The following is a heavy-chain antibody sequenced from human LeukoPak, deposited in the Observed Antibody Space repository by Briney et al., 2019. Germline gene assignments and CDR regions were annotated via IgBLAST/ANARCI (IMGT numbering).Heavy chain of an antibody. CDR3: AKEIHPRSSNGWPFDY. CDR1: GFTFSSYW. J-gene: IGHJ4*02. Sequence: PGGSLRLSCAASGFTFSSYWMSWVRQAPGRGLDWVAVISHDGSVKHYTDSVKGRFTISRDNSRNTLYLQMNSLGTEDTAVYYCAKEIHPRSSNGWPFDYWGQGTLVTVSS. CDR2: ISHDGSVK. V-gene: IGHV3-30*18. D-gene: IGHD6-19*01.